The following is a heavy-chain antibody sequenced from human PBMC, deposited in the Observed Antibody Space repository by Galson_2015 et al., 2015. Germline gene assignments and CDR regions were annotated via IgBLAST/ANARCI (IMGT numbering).Heavy chain of an antibody. V-gene: IGHV3-21*01. CDR3: ARQILDYDFWSGYYPTNFDY. CDR1: EFTFSSYY. D-gene: IGHD3-3*01. CDR2: ISSTTTYI. Sequence: SLRLSCEASEFTFSSYYMSWVRQASGKGLEWVSSISSTTTYIYYSDSVKGRFTISRDTATNSLYLQLNSLGAEDTAVYYCARQILDYDFWSGYYPTNFDYWGQGTLVTVSS. J-gene: IGHJ4*02.